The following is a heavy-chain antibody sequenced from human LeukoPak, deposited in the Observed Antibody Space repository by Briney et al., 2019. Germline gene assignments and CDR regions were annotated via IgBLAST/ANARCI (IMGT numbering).Heavy chain of an antibody. CDR3: AKFTRTLVRGALVN. V-gene: IGHV3-23*01. Sequence: PSETLSLTCAVSGGSISSRNWWSWVRQPPGKGLEWVSAIGGSGGSTYYADSVKGRFTISRDDSKNTLYLQMNSLRAEDTAIYYCAKFTRTLVRGALVNWGQGTLVTVSS. CDR1: GGSISSRN. D-gene: IGHD3-10*01. J-gene: IGHJ4*02. CDR2: IGGSGGST.